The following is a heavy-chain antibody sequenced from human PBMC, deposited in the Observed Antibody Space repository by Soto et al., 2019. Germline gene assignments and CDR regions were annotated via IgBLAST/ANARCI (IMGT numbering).Heavy chain of an antibody. Sequence: GASVKVSCKASGYTFTSYYMHWVRQAPGQGLEWMGIINPSGGSTSYAQKFQGRVTMTRDTSTSTVYMELSSLRSEDTAVYYCARDGSWPDYYYNYRMNVCGQRTTVTVSS. D-gene: IGHD2-15*01. J-gene: IGHJ6*02. CDR2: INPSGGST. CDR3: ARDGSWPDYYYNYRMNV. V-gene: IGHV1-46*01. CDR1: GYTFTSYY.